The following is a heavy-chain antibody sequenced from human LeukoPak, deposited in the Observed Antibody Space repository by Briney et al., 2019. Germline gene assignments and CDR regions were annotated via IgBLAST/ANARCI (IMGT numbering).Heavy chain of an antibody. Sequence: SETLSLTCAVYGGSFSGYYWSWLRQPPGKGLEWLGEINHSGSTNYNPSLKSRVTISVDTSKNQFSLKLSSVAAADTAVYYCARTNGYYGSGSSPWGQGTLVTVSS. CDR3: ARTNGYYGSGSSP. D-gene: IGHD3-10*01. CDR1: GGSFSGYY. V-gene: IGHV4-34*01. J-gene: IGHJ5*02. CDR2: INHSGST.